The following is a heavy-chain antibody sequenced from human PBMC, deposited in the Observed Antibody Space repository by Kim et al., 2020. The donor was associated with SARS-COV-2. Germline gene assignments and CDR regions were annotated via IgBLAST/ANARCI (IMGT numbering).Heavy chain of an antibody. CDR2: IKSKTDGGTT. Sequence: GGSLRLSCAASGFTFSNAWMSWVRQAPGKGLEWVGRIKSKTDGGTTDYAAPVKGRCTISRDDSKNTLYLQMNSLKTEDTAVYYCTTDFDDPDSSGYSRFDDWGRGTLFSVSS. CDR3: TTDFDDPDSSGYSRFDD. J-gene: IGHJ4*02. CDR1: GFTFSNAW. V-gene: IGHV3-15*01. D-gene: IGHD3-22*01.